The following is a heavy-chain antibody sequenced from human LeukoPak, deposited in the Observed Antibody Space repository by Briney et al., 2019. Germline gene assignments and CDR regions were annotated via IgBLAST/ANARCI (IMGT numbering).Heavy chain of an antibody. J-gene: IGHJ6*02. V-gene: IGHV3-9*01. CDR3: AKDTAGDYGVYYYYYGMDV. D-gene: IGHD4-17*01. CDR1: GFTFDDYA. Sequence: GGSLRLSCAASGFTFDDYAMHWVRQAPGKGLEWVSGISWNSGSIGYADSVKGRFTISRDNAKNSLYLQMNSLRAEDTALYYCAKDTAGDYGVYYYYYGMDVWGQGTTVTVSS. CDR2: ISWNSGSI.